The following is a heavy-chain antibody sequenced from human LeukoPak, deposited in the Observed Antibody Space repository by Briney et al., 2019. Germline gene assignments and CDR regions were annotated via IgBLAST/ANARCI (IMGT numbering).Heavy chain of an antibody. Sequence: GGSLRLSCAASGFTFSTYGMHWVRQASGKGLEWVAFIPYDGSNKYYADSLKGQFTISRDNSKNTLYLHMNSLRAEDAAVYYCAKGSLVGGTSRAFDMWGQGTMVTVSS. J-gene: IGHJ3*02. CDR3: AKGSLVGGTSRAFDM. D-gene: IGHD1-26*01. CDR1: GFTFSTYG. CDR2: IPYDGSNK. V-gene: IGHV3-30*02.